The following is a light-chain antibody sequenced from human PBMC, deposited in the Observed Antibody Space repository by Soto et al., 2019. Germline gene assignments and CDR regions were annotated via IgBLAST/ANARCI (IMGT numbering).Light chain of an antibody. CDR1: SSDVGGYNY. V-gene: IGLV2-11*01. Sequence: QSVLTQPRSVSGSPGQSVAISCTGTSSDVGGYNYVSWYQQHPGKAPKLMIYDVSGRPSGVPDRFSGSKSGNTASLTISGLQAEDEAAYYCCSYAGTYAVFGGGTKLTVL. J-gene: IGLJ2*01. CDR2: DVS. CDR3: CSYAGTYAV.